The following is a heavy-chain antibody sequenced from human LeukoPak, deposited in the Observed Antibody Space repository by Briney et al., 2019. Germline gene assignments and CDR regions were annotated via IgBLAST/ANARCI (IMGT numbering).Heavy chain of an antibody. Sequence: GGSLRLSCAASGFTFSSYAMSWVRQAPGKGLEWVSAISGSGGSTYYADSVKGQFTISRDNSKNTLYLQMNSLRAEDTAVYYCAKARAPSITIFGAVYYYYMDVWGKGTTVTVSS. CDR2: ISGSGGST. J-gene: IGHJ6*03. CDR1: GFTFSSYA. D-gene: IGHD3-3*01. V-gene: IGHV3-23*01. CDR3: AKARAPSITIFGAVYYYYMDV.